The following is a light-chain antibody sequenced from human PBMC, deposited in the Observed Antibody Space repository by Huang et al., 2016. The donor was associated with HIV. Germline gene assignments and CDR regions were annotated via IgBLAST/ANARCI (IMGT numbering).Light chain of an antibody. CDR1: QSITSN. J-gene: IGKJ1*01. CDR3: QQYNNWPPWT. V-gene: IGKV3-15*01. Sequence: EIVMTQSPATLSVSPGERATLSCRATQSITSNLAWYPQKPGQAPRLLIYAAATRSTGIPARFSGNGSGTEFTLSISSLQSEDFAVYYCQQYNNWPPWTFGQGTKVEIK. CDR2: AAA.